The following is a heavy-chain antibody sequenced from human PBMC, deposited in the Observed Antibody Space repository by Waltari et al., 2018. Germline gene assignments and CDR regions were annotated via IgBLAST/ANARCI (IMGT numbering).Heavy chain of an antibody. CDR1: GFTFSSYA. V-gene: IGHV3-30*01. D-gene: IGHD6-6*01. CDR3: ARGPISSERSGFDY. J-gene: IGHJ4*02. CDR2: ISNDGSNK. Sequence: QVQLVESGGGVVQPGRSLRLSCAASGFTFSSYAMHWVRQAPGKGLEWVAVISNDGSNKYYADSVKGRFTISRDNSKNTLYLQMNSLRAEDTAVYYCARGPISSERSGFDYWGQGTLVTVSS.